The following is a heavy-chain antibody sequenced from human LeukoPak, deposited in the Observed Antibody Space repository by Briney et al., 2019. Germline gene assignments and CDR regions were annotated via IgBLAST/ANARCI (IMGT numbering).Heavy chain of an antibody. Sequence: SETLSLTCTVSGGSISSYYWSWVRQPPGKGLEWIGYIYYSGSTNYNPSLKSRVTISVDTSKNQFSLKLSSVTAADTAVYYCARVVWSGYAWFDPWGQGTLVTVSS. CDR3: ARVVWSGYAWFDP. CDR2: IYYSGST. V-gene: IGHV4-59*01. J-gene: IGHJ5*02. D-gene: IGHD3-3*01. CDR1: GGSISSYY.